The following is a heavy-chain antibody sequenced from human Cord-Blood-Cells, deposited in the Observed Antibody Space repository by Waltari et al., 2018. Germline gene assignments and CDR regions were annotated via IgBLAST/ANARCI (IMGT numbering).Heavy chain of an antibody. J-gene: IGHJ6*02. CDR2: IYTRGRT. CDR3: ARESHGVATGGTYYYYGMDV. D-gene: IGHD5-12*01. Sequence: QVQLQESGPGLVKPSQTLSLTCTVSGGSISSGSYYWSWIRQPAGKGPEWIGYIYTRGRTNYTPSRKMRVTISVDTSKNQFSLKRSSVTAADTAVYYCARESHGVATGGTYYYYGMDVWGQGTTVTVSS. CDR1: GGSISSGSYY. V-gene: IGHV4-61*09.